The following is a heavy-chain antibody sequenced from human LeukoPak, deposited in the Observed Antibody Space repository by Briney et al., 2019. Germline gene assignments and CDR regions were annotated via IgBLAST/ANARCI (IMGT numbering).Heavy chain of an antibody. CDR3: ADSGGWDY. V-gene: IGHV3-30*03. J-gene: IGHJ4*02. CDR2: ISYDGSNK. D-gene: IGHD6-19*01. CDR1: GFTFSSYG. Sequence: GGSLRLSCAASGFTFSSYGMHWVRQAPGKGLEWVAVISYDGSNKYYADSVKGRFTISRDNSKNTLYLQMYSLRAEDTAVYYCADSGGWDYWGQGTLVTVSS.